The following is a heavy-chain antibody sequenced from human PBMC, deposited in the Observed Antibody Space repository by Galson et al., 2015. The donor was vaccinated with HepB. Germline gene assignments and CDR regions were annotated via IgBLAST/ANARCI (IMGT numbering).Heavy chain of an antibody. Sequence: SLRLSRAASGFTFRSYSMNWVRQAPGKGLEWVSSISSSSSYIYYADSVKGRFTISRDNAKNSLYLQMNSLRAEDTAVYYCARGSRVLWFGYGGQGTLVTVSS. CDR2: ISSSSSYI. CDR1: GFTFRSYS. V-gene: IGHV3-21*01. D-gene: IGHD3-10*01. CDR3: ARGSRVLWFGY. J-gene: IGHJ4*02.